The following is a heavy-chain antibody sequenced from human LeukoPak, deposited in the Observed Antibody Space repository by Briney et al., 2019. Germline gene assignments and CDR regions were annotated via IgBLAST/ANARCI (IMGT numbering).Heavy chain of an antibody. V-gene: IGHV3-64*01. D-gene: IGHD3-22*01. CDR3: AKDRGAYDSSEGYFDY. J-gene: IGHJ4*02. CDR1: GFTFSDYA. Sequence: GGSLRLSCAASGFTFSDYAMHWVRQAPGKELEYVSAISSNGGSIHYANSVKGRFTISRDNSKNTLYLQMDSLRAEDTAVYYCAKDRGAYDSSEGYFDYWGQGTLVTVSS. CDR2: ISSNGGSI.